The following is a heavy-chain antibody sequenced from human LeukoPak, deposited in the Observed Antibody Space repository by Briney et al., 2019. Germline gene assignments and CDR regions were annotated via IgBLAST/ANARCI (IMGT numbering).Heavy chain of an antibody. CDR3: ASYDSSGYNAFDI. CDR1: GFTFSSYG. D-gene: IGHD3-22*01. J-gene: IGHJ3*02. CDR2: ISYDGNNK. V-gene: IGHV3-30*03. Sequence: GGSLRLSCAASGFTFSSYGMHWVRQAPGKGLEWVAVISYDGNNKYYADSVKGRFTISRDNSKNTLYLQMNSLRAEDTAVYYCASYDSSGYNAFDIWGQGTMVTVSS.